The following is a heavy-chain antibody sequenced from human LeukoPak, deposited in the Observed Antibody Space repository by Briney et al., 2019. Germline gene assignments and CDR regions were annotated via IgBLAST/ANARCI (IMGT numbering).Heavy chain of an antibody. Sequence: ASVKVSCKASGGAFSSYAISWVRQAPGQGVEWMGGIIPIFGTANYAQKFQGRVTITADESTSTAYMELSSLRSEDTAVYYCASVRKGYCSSTSCYAPLNYWGQGTLVTVSS. CDR2: IIPIFGTA. J-gene: IGHJ4*02. CDR1: GGAFSSYA. D-gene: IGHD2-2*01. CDR3: ASVRKGYCSSTSCYAPLNY. V-gene: IGHV1-69*13.